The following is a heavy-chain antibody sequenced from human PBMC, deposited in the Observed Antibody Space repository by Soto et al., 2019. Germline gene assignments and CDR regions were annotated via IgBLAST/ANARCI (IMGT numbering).Heavy chain of an antibody. D-gene: IGHD6-13*01. CDR3: ANKGMAAAGTRNYGMDV. J-gene: IGHJ6*02. CDR2: ISWDGGST. V-gene: IGHV3-43D*03. Sequence: GGSLRLSCAASGFTFDDYAMHWVRQAPGKGLEWVSLISWDGGSTYYADSVKARFTISRDNSKNSLYLQMNRLRSEDTALYYCANKGMAAAGTRNYGMDVWGQGTTVPDAS. CDR1: GFTFDDYA.